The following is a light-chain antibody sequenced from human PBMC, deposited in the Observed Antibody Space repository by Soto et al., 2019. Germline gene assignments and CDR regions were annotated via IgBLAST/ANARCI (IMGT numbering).Light chain of an antibody. CDR3: QQRSNWLHT. Sequence: EIVLTQSPATLSLSPGERATLSCRASQSVSSYLAWYQQKPGQAPRLLIYDASNRATGIPARFSGSGSGTDFPLTSSSLEPEDFAVYYCQQRSNWLHTFGQGTKLEIK. CDR1: QSVSSY. V-gene: IGKV3-11*01. CDR2: DAS. J-gene: IGKJ2*01.